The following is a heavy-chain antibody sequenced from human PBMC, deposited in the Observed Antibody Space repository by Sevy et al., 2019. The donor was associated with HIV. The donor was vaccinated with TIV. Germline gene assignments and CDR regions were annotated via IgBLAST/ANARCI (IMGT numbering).Heavy chain of an antibody. J-gene: IGHJ3*02. Sequence: SETLSLTCTVSGGSISSGSYYWSWIRHPAGKGLDWIGRIYTSGSTNYNPSLKSRVTISVDTSKNQFSLKLSSVTAADTAVYYCARDLYSSRWYRAADAFDIWGQGIMVTVS. CDR2: IYTSGST. V-gene: IGHV4-61*02. CDR1: GGSISSGSYY. D-gene: IGHD6-19*01. CDR3: ARDLYSSRWYRAADAFDI.